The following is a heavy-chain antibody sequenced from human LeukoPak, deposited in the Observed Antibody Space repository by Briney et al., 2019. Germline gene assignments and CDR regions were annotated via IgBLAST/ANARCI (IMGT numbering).Heavy chain of an antibody. CDR2: IYAGDSDT. CDR1: GSSFTSYW. CDR3: ARAIGTSQFYFYYGMDV. D-gene: IGHD2-2*01. V-gene: IGHV5-51*01. J-gene: IGHJ6*02. Sequence: GESLKTSCKGSGSSFTSYWIGWVRQMPGKGLEWMGIIYAGDSDTRYSPSFQGQVTISVDKSISTAYLQWGSLQASDTAMYYCARAIGTSQFYFYYGMDVWGQGTTVTVSS.